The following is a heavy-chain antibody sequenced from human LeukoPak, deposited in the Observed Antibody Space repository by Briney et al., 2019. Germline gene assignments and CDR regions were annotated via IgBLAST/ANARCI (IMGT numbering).Heavy chain of an antibody. CDR2: ISSSSSYT. J-gene: IGHJ4*02. CDR3: ARVVAVTSYYFDY. D-gene: IGHD2-21*02. Sequence: PGGSLRLSCAASGFTFSDYYMSWIRQAPGKGLEWISYISSSSSYTNYADSVKGRFTISRDNAKTSLCLQMNNLRAEDTAVYYCARVVAVTSYYFDYWGQGTLVTVSS. CDR1: GFTFSDYY. V-gene: IGHV3-11*06.